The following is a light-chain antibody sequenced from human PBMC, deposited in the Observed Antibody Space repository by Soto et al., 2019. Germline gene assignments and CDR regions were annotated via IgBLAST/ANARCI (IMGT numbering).Light chain of an antibody. CDR1: RSNVGRNS. Sequence: QSVVTQPPSASQTPGQRVTISCSGSRSNVGRNSVSLYQHVPGTAPKLLIYSHEQRPSGDPDRISASRSGTAASLAISGLRSEDEAFYYCAAWDDSRNAWVFGGGTKVTVL. CDR3: AAWDDSRNAWV. CDR2: SHE. J-gene: IGLJ3*02. V-gene: IGLV1-44*01.